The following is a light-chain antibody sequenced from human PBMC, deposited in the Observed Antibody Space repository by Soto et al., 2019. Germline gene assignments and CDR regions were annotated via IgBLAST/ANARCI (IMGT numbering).Light chain of an antibody. Sequence: QSALTQPASVSGSPGQSITISCTGTSDDIGANNYVSWYQHHSGKAPKILIYEAANRPSGISHRFSGSKSGNTASLTISGLQAEDEADYFGTSYTSASTLVFGGGTKLTVL. V-gene: IGLV2-14*01. CDR1: SDDIGANNY. CDR3: TSYTSASTLV. J-gene: IGLJ2*01. CDR2: EAA.